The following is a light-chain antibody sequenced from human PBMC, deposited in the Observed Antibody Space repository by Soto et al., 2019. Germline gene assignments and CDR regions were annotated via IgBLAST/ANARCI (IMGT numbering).Light chain of an antibody. CDR2: GAS. Sequence: EVVVTQSPATLSVSPGERATLSCRASQSVSSSYLAWYQQKPGQAPRLLIYGASSRATGIPDRFSGSGSGTDFTLTISRLEPEDFAVYYCQQYGSSPETFGQGTKVDI. J-gene: IGKJ1*01. CDR3: QQYGSSPET. V-gene: IGKV3-20*01. CDR1: QSVSSSY.